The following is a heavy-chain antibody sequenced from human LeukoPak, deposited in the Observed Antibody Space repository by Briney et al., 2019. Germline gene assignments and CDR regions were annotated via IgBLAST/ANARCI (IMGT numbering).Heavy chain of an antibody. J-gene: IGHJ3*02. CDR3: ARESAHYDSSGYFNASDI. CDR1: GGSISTYY. D-gene: IGHD3-22*01. Sequence: SETLSLTCTVSGGSISTYYWSWIRQPPGKGLEWIGYIYYSGSTNYNPSLKSRVTISVDTSKNQFSLKLSSVTAADTAVYYCARESAHYDSSGYFNASDIWGQGTMVTVSS. CDR2: IYYSGST. V-gene: IGHV4-59*01.